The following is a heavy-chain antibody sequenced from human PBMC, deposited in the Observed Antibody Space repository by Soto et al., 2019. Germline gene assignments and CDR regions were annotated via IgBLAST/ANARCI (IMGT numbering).Heavy chain of an antibody. CDR2: IYYSGNT. D-gene: IGHD4-17*01. CDR1: NGSIVNYY. CDR3: ARETTVTTFGWFDP. V-gene: IGHV4-59*01. Sequence: AETLSLTCTVSNGSIVNYYWSLSRQPPVKGLEWIVYIYYSGNTNYNPPLKSRVTISVDTSKNQFSLKLTSVTTADTAVYYCARETTVTTFGWFDPWGQGTLVTVSS. J-gene: IGHJ5*02.